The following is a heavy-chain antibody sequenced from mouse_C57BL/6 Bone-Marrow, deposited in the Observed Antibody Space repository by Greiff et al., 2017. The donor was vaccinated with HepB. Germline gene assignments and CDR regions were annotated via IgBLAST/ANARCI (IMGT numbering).Heavy chain of an antibody. CDR1: GFSFNTYA. CDR3: VRSYGSSHDY. Sequence: EVHLVESGGGLVQPKGSLKLSCAASGFSFNTYAMNWVRQAPGKGLEWVARIRSKSNNYATYYADSVKDRFTISRDDSESMLYLQMNNLKTEDTAMYYCVRSYGSSHDYWGQGTTLTVSS. D-gene: IGHD1-1*01. V-gene: IGHV10-1*01. CDR2: IRSKSNNYAT. J-gene: IGHJ2*01.